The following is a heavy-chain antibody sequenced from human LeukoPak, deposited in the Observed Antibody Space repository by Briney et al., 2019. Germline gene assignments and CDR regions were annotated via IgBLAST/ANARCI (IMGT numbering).Heavy chain of an antibody. Sequence: GGSLRLSCAASGFTFSSYSMNWVREAPGKGLEWVSSISSSCCYIYYADSVKGRFTISRDNDKNSLYLQMHSLRAEDTAVYYCARGAMVRGVIMGPFDYWGEGALVTVSS. CDR3: ARGAMVRGVIMGPFDY. CDR2: ISSSCCYI. D-gene: IGHD3-10*01. V-gene: IGHV3-21*01. CDR1: GFTFSSYS. J-gene: IGHJ4*02.